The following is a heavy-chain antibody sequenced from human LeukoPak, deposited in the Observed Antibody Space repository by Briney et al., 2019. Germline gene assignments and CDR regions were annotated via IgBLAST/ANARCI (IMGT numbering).Heavy chain of an antibody. V-gene: IGHV3-33*08. CDR2: IWHDGSNK. J-gene: IGHJ6*02. CDR3: AREPYDFWSGPIYGMDV. CDR1: GFTFSSYG. D-gene: IGHD3-3*01. Sequence: GGSLRLSCAASGFTFSSYGMHWVRQAPGKGLEWVAVIWHDGSNKYYADSVKGRFTISRDNSKNTLYLQMNSLRAEDTAVYYCAREPYDFWSGPIYGMDVWGQGTTVTVSS.